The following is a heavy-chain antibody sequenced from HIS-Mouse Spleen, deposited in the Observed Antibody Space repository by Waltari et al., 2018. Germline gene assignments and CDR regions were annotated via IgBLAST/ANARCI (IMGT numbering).Heavy chain of an antibody. CDR3: AREPHYGGNSHFDY. CDR2: IKQFGSDK. CDR1: GFTFSSYW. D-gene: IGHD4-17*01. Sequence: EVQLVESGGGLVQPGGSLRLYCAASGFTFSSYWMSWVSAAPGKGLKWVANIKQFGSDKYYVDSVKGRFTIPRDNSKNSLYLQMNSLRAEDTAVYYCAREPHYGGNSHFDYWGQGTLVTVSS. V-gene: IGHV3-7*01. J-gene: IGHJ4*02.